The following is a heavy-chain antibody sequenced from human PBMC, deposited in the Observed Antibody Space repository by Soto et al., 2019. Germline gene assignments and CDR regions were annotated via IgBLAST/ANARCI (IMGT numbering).Heavy chain of an antibody. D-gene: IGHD2-8*01. Sequence: KPSETLSLTCAVSGGSISSSNWWSWVRQPPGKGLEWIGEIYHSGSTNYNPSLKSRVTISVDKSKNQFSLKLSSVTAADTAVYYCAGHCTNGVCYDDGMDVWGQGTTVTVSS. CDR2: IYHSGST. CDR3: AGHCTNGVCYDDGMDV. CDR1: GGSISSSNW. V-gene: IGHV4-4*02. J-gene: IGHJ6*02.